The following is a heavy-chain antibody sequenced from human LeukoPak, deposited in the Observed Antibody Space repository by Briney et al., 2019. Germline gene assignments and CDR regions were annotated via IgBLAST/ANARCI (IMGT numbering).Heavy chain of an antibody. V-gene: IGHV3-48*03. CDR3: ARDSGYSGYSDY. D-gene: IGHD5-12*01. CDR2: ISSSGSTI. CDR1: GFSFNSFE. J-gene: IGHJ4*02. Sequence: PGGSLRLSCAASGFSFNSFEMSWVRQAPGKGLEWVSYISSSGSTIYYADSVKGRFTISRDNAKNSLNLQMNSLRAEDTAVYYCARDSGYSGYSDYWGQGTLVTVSS.